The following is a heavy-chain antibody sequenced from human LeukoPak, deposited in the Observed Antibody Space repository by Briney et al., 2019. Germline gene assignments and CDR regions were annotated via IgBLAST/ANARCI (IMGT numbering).Heavy chain of an antibody. D-gene: IGHD3-3*01. V-gene: IGHV3-20*04. CDR3: AKVVVGDDFWSGYYSDY. CDR1: GFTFDDYG. Sequence: PGGSLRLSCAASGFTFDDYGMSWVRQAPGKGLEWVSGINWNGGSTGYADSVKGRFTISRDNSKNTLYLQMNSLRAEDTAVYYCAKVVVGDDFWSGYYSDYWGQGTLVTVS. J-gene: IGHJ4*02. CDR2: INWNGGST.